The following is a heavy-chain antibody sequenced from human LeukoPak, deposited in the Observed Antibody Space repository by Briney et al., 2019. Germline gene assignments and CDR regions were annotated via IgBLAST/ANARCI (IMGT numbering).Heavy chain of an antibody. V-gene: IGHV3-23*01. J-gene: IGHJ6*02. CDR2: ISDSGSST. Sequence: TGGSLRLSCAASGFTFSSYAMSWVRQAPGKGLEWVSGISDSGSSTYYADSVKGRFTISRDNSKNTLYLQMNSLRAEDTAVYYCAKRIVPGVVVVAATPQGYYGMDVWGQGTTVTVSS. D-gene: IGHD2-15*01. CDR1: GFTFSSYA. CDR3: AKRIVPGVVVVAATPQGYYGMDV.